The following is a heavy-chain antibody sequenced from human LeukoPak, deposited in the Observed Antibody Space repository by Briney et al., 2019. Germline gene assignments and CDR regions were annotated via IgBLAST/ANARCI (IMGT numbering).Heavy chain of an antibody. V-gene: IGHV1-18*01. Sequence: ASVKVSCKASGYTFTSYGIRWVRQAPGQGLEWMGWISAYNGNTNYAQKLQGRVTMTTDTSTSTAYMELRSLRSDDTAVYYCARVGGCTNGVCSPFDYWGQGTLVTVSS. J-gene: IGHJ4*02. CDR1: GYTFTSYG. D-gene: IGHD2-8*01. CDR3: ARVGGCTNGVCSPFDY. CDR2: ISAYNGNT.